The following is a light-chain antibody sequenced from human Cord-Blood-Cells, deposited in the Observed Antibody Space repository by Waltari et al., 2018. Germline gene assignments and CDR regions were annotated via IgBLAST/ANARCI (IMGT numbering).Light chain of an antibody. CDR3: QQSYSTPYT. CDR2: AAS. J-gene: IGKJ2*01. V-gene: IGKV1-39*01. Sequence: DIQMTQSPSSLSASVEDSVTITCRASQSISSYLNWYQQKPGKAPKLLIYAASSLQSGVPSRFSGSGSGTDFTLTISSLQPEDFATYYCQQSYSTPYTFCQGTKLAIK. CDR1: QSISSY.